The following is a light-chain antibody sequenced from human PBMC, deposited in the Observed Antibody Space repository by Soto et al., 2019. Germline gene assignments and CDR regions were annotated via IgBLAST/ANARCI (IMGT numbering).Light chain of an antibody. CDR3: QQRSNWPPRIT. J-gene: IGKJ5*01. CDR2: DAS. CDR1: QSFGSY. Sequence: EIVLTHSPATLSLSPGERATLSCRAIQSFGSYLPWYQQKPGQVPRLLIYDASNRATGIPARFSGSGSGTDFTLTISSLETEDFEVYYCQQRSNWPPRITFGQGTRMEIK. V-gene: IGKV3-11*01.